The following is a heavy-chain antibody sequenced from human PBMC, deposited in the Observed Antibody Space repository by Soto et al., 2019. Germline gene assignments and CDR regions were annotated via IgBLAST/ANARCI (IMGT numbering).Heavy chain of an antibody. Sequence: QITLNESGPTVVSPTETLTLTCRFSGFSLTTSGVGVGWIRQSPGKAPEWLALIYWDDDMRYSASLKSRLPITKDTSKNQVVLTVSDLDPTDTATYYCAHRVLRTVFGLVTTTAIYFDFWGQGTPVAVSS. CDR1: GFSLTTSGVG. D-gene: IGHD3-3*01. CDR2: IYWDDDM. J-gene: IGHJ4*02. CDR3: AHRVLRTVFGLVTTTAIYFDF. V-gene: IGHV2-5*02.